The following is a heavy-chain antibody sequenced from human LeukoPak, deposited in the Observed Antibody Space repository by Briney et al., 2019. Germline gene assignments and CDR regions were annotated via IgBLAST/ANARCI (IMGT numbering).Heavy chain of an antibody. CDR2: INWNGGST. CDR3: ARGTKSSVVGYYFDY. CDR1: GFTVSSSY. D-gene: IGHD1-7*01. J-gene: IGHJ4*02. Sequence: GGSLRLSCAASGFTVSSSYMIWVRQAPGKGLEWVSGINWNGGSTGYADSVKGRFTISRDNAKNSLYLQMNSLRAEDTALYYCARGTKSSVVGYYFDYWGQGTLVTVSS. V-gene: IGHV3-20*04.